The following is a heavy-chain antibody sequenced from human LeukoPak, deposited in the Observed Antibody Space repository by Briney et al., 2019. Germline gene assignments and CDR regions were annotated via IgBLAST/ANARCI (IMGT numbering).Heavy chain of an antibody. V-gene: IGHV1-18*01. CDR1: GYTFSTYG. D-gene: IGHD6-19*01. CDR2: ISAYNDNT. CDR3: ARDPPHSSGPNSPCFEY. J-gene: IGHJ4*02. Sequence: GASVKVSCKASGYTFSTYGIIWVRQAPGQGPEWMGWISAYNDNTEYTQKFQGRVTMTTDTSTSTAYMELRSLRSDDTAVYYCARDPPHSSGPNSPCFEYWGQGTLVTVSS.